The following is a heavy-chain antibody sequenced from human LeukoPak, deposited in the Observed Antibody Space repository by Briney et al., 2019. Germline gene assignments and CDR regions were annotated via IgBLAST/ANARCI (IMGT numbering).Heavy chain of an antibody. CDR3: ARGGSGWPTDY. D-gene: IGHD6-19*01. Sequence: GGSLRLSCAASGIILSNYTIHWVRQAPGKGLEWVALISDDGSNKHYADSVKGRFTISRDNAKNSLYLQMNSLRAEDTAVYYCARGGSGWPTDYWGQGTLVTVSS. CDR2: ISDDGSNK. J-gene: IGHJ4*02. CDR1: GIILSNYT. V-gene: IGHV3-30-3*01.